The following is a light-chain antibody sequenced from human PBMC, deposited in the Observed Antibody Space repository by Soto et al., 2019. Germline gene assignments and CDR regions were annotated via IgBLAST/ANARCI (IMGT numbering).Light chain of an antibody. V-gene: IGKV3-15*01. CDR2: NAS. CDR3: QQFNYWPPLT. CDR1: QSVSSN. J-gene: IGKJ4*01. Sequence: EIVMTQSPATLSVTPGERATLSCRASQSVSSNLAWYQQKPGQAPRLLMFNASTRATGIPARFSGSGSGTEFTLTITSLQSEDFAVYYCQQFNYWPPLTFGGGTKVEIQ.